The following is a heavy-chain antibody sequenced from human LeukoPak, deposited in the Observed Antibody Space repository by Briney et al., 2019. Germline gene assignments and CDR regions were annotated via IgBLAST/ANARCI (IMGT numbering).Heavy chain of an antibody. D-gene: IGHD3/OR15-3a*01. CDR3: AKAMAWYYFDY. CDR1: GFTFGSFA. V-gene: IGHV3-23*01. J-gene: IGHJ4*02. Sequence: GGSLRLSCAASGFTFGSFAMNWVRQAPGRGLEGISAISGSGDSTYYADSVKGRFTISRDNSKNTLYLQMNSLRAEDTALYYCAKAMAWYYFDYWAREPWSPSPQ. CDR2: ISGSGDST.